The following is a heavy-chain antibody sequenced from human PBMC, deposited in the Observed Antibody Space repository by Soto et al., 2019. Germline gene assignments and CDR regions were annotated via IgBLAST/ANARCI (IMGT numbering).Heavy chain of an antibody. J-gene: IGHJ6*02. CDR2: INHSGST. Sequence: PSETLSLTCAVYGGSFSGYYWSWIRQPPGKGLEWIGEINHSGSTNYNPSLKSRVTISVDTSKNQFSLRLSSVTAADTAVYYCARGKILTGYYNVAYYYGMDVWGQGTTVTVSS. CDR1: GGSFSGYY. V-gene: IGHV4-34*01. CDR3: ARGKILTGYYNVAYYYGMDV. D-gene: IGHD3-9*01.